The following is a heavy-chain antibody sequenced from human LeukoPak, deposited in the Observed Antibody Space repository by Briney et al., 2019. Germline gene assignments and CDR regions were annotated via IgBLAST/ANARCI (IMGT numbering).Heavy chain of an antibody. CDR2: FYYSGSD. J-gene: IGHJ4*02. CDR3: VRGYCSGATCYHFDY. V-gene: IGHV4-59*01. D-gene: IGHD2-15*01. Sequence: PSETLSLTCTVSGASITSYYWNWIRQPPGKGLEWIGYFYYSGSDNYNPSLESRITISVDTSKNQFSLKLSSVTAADTAVYYCVRGYCSGATCYHFDYWGQGTLVTVSS. CDR1: GASITSYY.